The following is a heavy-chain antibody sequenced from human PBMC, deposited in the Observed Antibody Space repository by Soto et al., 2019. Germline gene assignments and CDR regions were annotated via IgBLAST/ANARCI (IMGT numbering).Heavy chain of an antibody. CDR2: INAGNGKT. Sequence: GASVKVSCKASGFTFTDYAIHWVRQAPGQGLEWMGWINAGNGKTKYSQNFQGRFTITRDTSATTTYLDVSSLRSEDTAVYFCARGILTGYYIDYSGQATLVTVSS. CDR1: GFTFTDYA. CDR3: ARGILTGYYIDY. V-gene: IGHV1-3*01. J-gene: IGHJ4*02. D-gene: IGHD3-9*01.